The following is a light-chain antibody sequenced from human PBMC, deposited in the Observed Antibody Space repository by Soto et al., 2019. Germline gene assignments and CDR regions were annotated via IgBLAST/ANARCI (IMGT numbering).Light chain of an antibody. CDR1: QSISDY. CDR2: GAS. V-gene: IGKV1-39*01. CDR3: QQRFFTPWT. Sequence: DTEMTQSPTTLSASVGDRVTITWRASQSISDYLNWYQQKPGTAPKLLIYGASTLQSGVPSRFSGSASETDFTLTISSLQPGDFATYYCQQRFFTPWTFGEGTKVDIK. J-gene: IGKJ1*01.